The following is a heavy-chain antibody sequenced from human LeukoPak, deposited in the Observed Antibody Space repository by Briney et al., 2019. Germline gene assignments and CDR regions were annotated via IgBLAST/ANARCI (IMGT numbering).Heavy chain of an antibody. CDR1: GFTFSSYW. J-gene: IGHJ4*02. CDR2: ISSDGSST. CDR3: ARVGLYCSGGSCYDC. D-gene: IGHD2-15*01. V-gene: IGHV3-74*03. Sequence: GGSLRLSCAASGFTFSSYWMHWVRQAPGKGLVWVSRISSDGSSTTYADSVKGRFTISRDNAKNTLHLQMNSLRAEDTAVYCCARVGLYCSGGSCYDCWGQGTLDTVSS.